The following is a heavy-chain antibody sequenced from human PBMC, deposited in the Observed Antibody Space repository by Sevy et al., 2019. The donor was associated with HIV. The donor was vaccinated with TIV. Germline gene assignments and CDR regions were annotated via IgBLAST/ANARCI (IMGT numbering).Heavy chain of an antibody. D-gene: IGHD6-19*01. CDR3: ARAGGNGWYYFDY. V-gene: IGHV1-69*11. Sequence: ASVKVSCKASGGTFSSYDISWVRQAPGQGLEWMGWIIPILGTVNYAQKFQGRVTITADESTKTAYMELSSLRSEDTAVYYCARAGGNGWYYFDYWGQETLVTVSS. CDR2: IIPILGTV. CDR1: GGTFSSYD. J-gene: IGHJ4*02.